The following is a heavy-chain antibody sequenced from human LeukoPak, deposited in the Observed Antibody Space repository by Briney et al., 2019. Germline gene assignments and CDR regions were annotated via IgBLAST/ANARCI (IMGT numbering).Heavy chain of an antibody. V-gene: IGHV1-69*05. CDR2: IIPIFGTA. D-gene: IGHD3-22*01. J-gene: IGHJ3*02. CDR3: ARDRGYYYDSSGRDAFDI. CDR1: GGTFSSYA. Sequence: SVKVSCKASGGTFSSYAISWVRQAPGQGLDWMGGIIPIFGTANYAQRFQGRVTITTDESTSTDYMELSSLRSEDTAVYYCARDRGYYYDSSGRDAFDIWGQGTMVTVSS.